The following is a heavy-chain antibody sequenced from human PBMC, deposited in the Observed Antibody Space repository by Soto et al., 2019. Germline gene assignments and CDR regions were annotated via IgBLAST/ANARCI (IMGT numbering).Heavy chain of an antibody. CDR3: VHLSGGRANDY. CDR1: GFTFSSYW. J-gene: IGHJ4*02. CDR2: INSDGSST. Sequence: GGSLRLSCAASGFTFSSYWMHWVRQAPGKGLVWVSRINSDGSSTSYADSVKGRFTISRDNAKNTLYLQMNSLRAEDTAVYYCVHLSGGRANDYWGQGTLVTVSS. D-gene: IGHD2-15*01. V-gene: IGHV3-74*01.